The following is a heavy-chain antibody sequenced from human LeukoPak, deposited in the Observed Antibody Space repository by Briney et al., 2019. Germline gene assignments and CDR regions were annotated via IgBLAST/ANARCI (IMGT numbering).Heavy chain of an antibody. CDR1: GFTFSDYW. D-gene: IGHD5-18*01. CDR3: ARRLMDIAMAYYYYYALDV. Sequence: GGSLRLSCAASGFTFSDYWMSWVRQAPGKGLEWVANIKQDGSEKYYVESVEGRFSISRDNAKNSLFLQMNSLRADDTAMYYCARRLMDIAMAYYYYYALDVWGQGTTVTVSS. J-gene: IGHJ6*02. V-gene: IGHV3-7*01. CDR2: IKQDGSEK.